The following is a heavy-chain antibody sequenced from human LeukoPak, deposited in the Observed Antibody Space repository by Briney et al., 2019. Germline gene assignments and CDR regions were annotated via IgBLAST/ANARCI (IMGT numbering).Heavy chain of an antibody. D-gene: IGHD3-10*01. Sequence: SVKVSCKASGGTFSSYAISWVRQAPGQGLEWMGGIIPIFGTANYAQKFQGRVTITTDESTSTAYMELSSLRSEDTAVYYCARGITMVRGAQRYYFDYWGQGTLVTVSS. CDR3: ARGITMVRGAQRYYFDY. CDR1: GGTFSSYA. J-gene: IGHJ4*02. V-gene: IGHV1-69*05. CDR2: IIPIFGTA.